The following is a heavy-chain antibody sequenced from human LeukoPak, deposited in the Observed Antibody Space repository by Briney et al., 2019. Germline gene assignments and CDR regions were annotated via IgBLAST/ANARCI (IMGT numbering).Heavy chain of an antibody. CDR3: AKSSGARSQFSSIPDY. J-gene: IGHJ4*02. CDR2: ISGSGGST. CDR1: GFTFSSYA. D-gene: IGHD6-19*01. Sequence: PGGSLRLSCAASGFTFSSYAMSWVRQAPGKGLEWVSAISGSGGSTYYADSVKGRFTISRDNSKNTLYLQMNSLRAEDTAVYYCAKSSGARSQFSSIPDYWGQGTLVTVSS. V-gene: IGHV3-23*01.